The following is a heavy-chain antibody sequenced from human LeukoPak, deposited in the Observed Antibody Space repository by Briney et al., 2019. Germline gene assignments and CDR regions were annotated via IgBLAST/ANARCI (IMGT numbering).Heavy chain of an antibody. Sequence: GGSLRLSCAASGFPFSSYWMSWFGQAPGKGLEWVANIKQDGSAKYYVDSVRGRFTISRDNAKNSLYLQMNSLRAEDTAVYYCTREPYSGGTSFDYWGQGTLVTVSS. D-gene: IGHD2-15*01. CDR2: IKQDGSAK. CDR3: TREPYSGGTSFDY. CDR1: GFPFSSYW. J-gene: IGHJ4*02. V-gene: IGHV3-7*01.